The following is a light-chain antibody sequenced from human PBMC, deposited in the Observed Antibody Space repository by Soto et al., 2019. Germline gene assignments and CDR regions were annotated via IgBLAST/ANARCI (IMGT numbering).Light chain of an antibody. CDR1: QSVGSN. CDR3: QQHNNWPIT. J-gene: IGKJ5*01. CDR2: GAS. Sequence: EIVMTQSPVTLSVSPGERATLSCRASQSVGSNLAWYQQIRGQAPRLLIYGASTRATGIPARFSGSGSGTEFTLTISSLQSEDFAVYHCQQHNNWPITFGQGTRLEIK. V-gene: IGKV3-15*01.